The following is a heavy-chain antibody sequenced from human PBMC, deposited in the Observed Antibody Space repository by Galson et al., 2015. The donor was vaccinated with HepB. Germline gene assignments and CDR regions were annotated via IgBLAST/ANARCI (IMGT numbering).Heavy chain of an antibody. Sequence: SLRLSCAASGFTFSTFAMAWVRQAPGKGLEWVSSITGTGSTTFYAASVKGRFTISRDNSNNTLYLQMSSLRAEDTALYYCAKTGNGYYYFDYWGQGTLVPVSS. V-gene: IGHV3-23*01. D-gene: IGHD3-3*01. J-gene: IGHJ4*02. CDR3: AKTGNGYYYFDY. CDR2: ITGTGSTT. CDR1: GFTFSTFA.